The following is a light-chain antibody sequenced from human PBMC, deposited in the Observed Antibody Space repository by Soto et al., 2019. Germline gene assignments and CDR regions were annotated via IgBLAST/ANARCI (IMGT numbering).Light chain of an antibody. Sequence: QSVLTQPASVSGSPGQSITISCTGTSSDVGSDNLVSWYQQHPGKAPKLMIYEVSKRPSGVSNRFSGSKSGNTASLTISGLQAEDEADYYCCSYAGSSTPLIFGTGTKLTVL. CDR1: SSDVGSDNL. CDR2: EVS. J-gene: IGLJ1*01. V-gene: IGLV2-23*02. CDR3: CSYAGSSTPLI.